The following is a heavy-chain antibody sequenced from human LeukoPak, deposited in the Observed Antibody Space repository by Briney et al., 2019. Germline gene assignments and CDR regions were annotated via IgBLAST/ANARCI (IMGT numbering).Heavy chain of an antibody. CDR3: ARDFPKFAF. CDR1: VLTVTSNN. J-gene: IGHJ5*01. V-gene: IGHV3-53*01. CDR2: IYSGGST. Sequence: GGSLRLSCAASVLTVTSNNIGWVRQAPGKGLEWVSVIYSGGSTYYADSVKGRFTISRDNSKNTLYLQMNSLRAEDTAVYYCARDFPKFAFWGQGTLVTVSS.